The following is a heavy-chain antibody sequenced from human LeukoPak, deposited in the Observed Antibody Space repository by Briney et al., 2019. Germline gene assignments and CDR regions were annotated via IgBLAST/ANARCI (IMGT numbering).Heavy chain of an antibody. J-gene: IGHJ4*02. Sequence: GGSLGLSCAASGFTFSSYAMSWVRQAPGKGLGWVSAISGSGGSTYYADSVKGRFTISRDNSKNTLYLQMNSLRAEDTAAYYCAKDSFLGEYSSSSKTYWGQGTLVTVSS. D-gene: IGHD6-6*01. CDR3: AKDSFLGEYSSSSKTY. CDR2: ISGSGGST. V-gene: IGHV3-23*01. CDR1: GFTFSSYA.